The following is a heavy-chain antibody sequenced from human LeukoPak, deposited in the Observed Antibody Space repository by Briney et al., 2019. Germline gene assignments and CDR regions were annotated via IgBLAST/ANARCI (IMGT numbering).Heavy chain of an antibody. CDR3: ARRSDTIFGVGSAFDI. Sequence: GGSLRLSCAASGFTFSSYSMNWVRQAPGKGLEWVSYISSTSSTIYYADSVKGRFTISRDNAKNSLYLQMNSLRAEDTAVYYCARRSDTIFGVGSAFDIWGQGTMVTVSS. D-gene: IGHD3-3*01. J-gene: IGHJ3*02. CDR2: ISSTSSTI. V-gene: IGHV3-48*01. CDR1: GFTFSSYS.